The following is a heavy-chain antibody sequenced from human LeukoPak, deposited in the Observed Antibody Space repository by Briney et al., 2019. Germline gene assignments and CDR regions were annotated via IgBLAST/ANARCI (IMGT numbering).Heavy chain of an antibody. CDR1: GGSFSGYY. J-gene: IGHJ4*02. D-gene: IGHD2/OR15-2a*01. CDR2: ISDIGSI. V-gene: IGHV4-59*08. Sequence: PSETLSLTCAVYGGSFSGYYWSWIRQPPGKGLEWIAYISDIGSINYNPSLKSRVTISLDMSKNQFSLKLSSVTAADTAVYYCAGHHPRNTVDFWGQGTLVTVSS. CDR3: AGHHPRNTVDF.